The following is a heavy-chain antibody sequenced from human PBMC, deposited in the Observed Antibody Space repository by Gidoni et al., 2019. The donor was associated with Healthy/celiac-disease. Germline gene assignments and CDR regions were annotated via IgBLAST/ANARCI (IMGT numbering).Heavy chain of an antibody. V-gene: IGHV3-9*01. J-gene: IGHJ4*02. CDR1: GFTFDDYA. Sequence: EVQLVESGGGLVQPGRSLRLSCAASGFTFDDYAMHWVRQAPGKGLEWVSGISWNSGSIGYADSVKGRFTISRDNAKNSLYLQMNSLRAEDTALYYCAKGPQQWLELDYWGQGTLVTVSS. D-gene: IGHD6-19*01. CDR3: AKGPQQWLELDY. CDR2: ISWNSGSI.